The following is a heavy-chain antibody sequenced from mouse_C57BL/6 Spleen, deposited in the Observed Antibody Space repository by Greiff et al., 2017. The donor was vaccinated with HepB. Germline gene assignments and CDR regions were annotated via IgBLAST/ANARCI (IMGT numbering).Heavy chain of an antibody. J-gene: IGHJ1*03. V-gene: IGHV5-12*01. CDR2: ISNGGGST. Sequence: EVKLMESGGGLVQPGGSLKLSCAASGFTFSDYYMYWVRQTPEKRLEWVAYISNGGGSTYYPDTVKGRFTISRDNAKNTLYLQMSRLKSEDTAMYYCARSDGYTSWYFDVWGTGTTVTVSS. D-gene: IGHD2-3*01. CDR3: ARSDGYTSWYFDV. CDR1: GFTFSDYY.